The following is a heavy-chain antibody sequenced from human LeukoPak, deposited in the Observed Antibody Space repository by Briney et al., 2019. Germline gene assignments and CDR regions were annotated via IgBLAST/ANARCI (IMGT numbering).Heavy chain of an antibody. CDR1: GYSISSGYY. CDR2: IYHSGST. V-gene: IGHV4-38-2*02. CDR3: ARAMVRGVIDAFDI. Sequence: SETLSLTCTVSGYSISSGYYWGWIRQPPGKGLEWIGSIYHSGSTYYNPSLKSRVTISVDTSKNQFSLKLSSVTAADTAVYYCARAMVRGVIDAFDIWGQGTMVTVSS. J-gene: IGHJ3*02. D-gene: IGHD3-10*01.